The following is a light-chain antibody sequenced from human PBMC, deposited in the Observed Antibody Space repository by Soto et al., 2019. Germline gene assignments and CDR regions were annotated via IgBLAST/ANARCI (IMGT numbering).Light chain of an antibody. CDR2: GAS. V-gene: IGKV3-11*01. Sequence: EIVLTQSPATLSLSPGEIATLSFRASQSVSSNLVWYQHKPGQAPRLLIYGASTRATDIPARFSGSGSETDFTLTISSLEPEDFAVYYCHQRSDWPQTFGQGTKVDNK. CDR3: HQRSDWPQT. J-gene: IGKJ1*01. CDR1: QSVSSN.